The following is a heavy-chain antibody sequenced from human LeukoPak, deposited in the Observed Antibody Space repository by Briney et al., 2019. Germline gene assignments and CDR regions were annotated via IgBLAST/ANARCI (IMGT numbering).Heavy chain of an antibody. Sequence: WETLSLTCSVSGGSISSSYWSWVRQAPGKGLEWIGQIYYRGSTNQNPSLKSRVTISIDTSKNQFSLKLSSVTAADTAGYYRARKGDKTTRREPAEIWGQGTMVTVSS. CDR3: ARKGDKTTRREPAEI. D-gene: IGHD1-1*01. CDR2: IYYRGST. V-gene: IGHV4-59*01. CDR1: GGSISSSY. J-gene: IGHJ3*02.